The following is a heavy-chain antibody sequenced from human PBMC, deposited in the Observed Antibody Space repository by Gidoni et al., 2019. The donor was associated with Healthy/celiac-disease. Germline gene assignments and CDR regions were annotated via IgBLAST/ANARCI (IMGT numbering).Heavy chain of an antibody. CDR1: GFTFSTYS. D-gene: IGHD6-13*01. CDR3: ARDPVMAAASGWWFDP. Sequence: EVQLVESGGGLVKPGWSLRLSCAASGFTFSTYSMNWVRQAPGKGLEWVSSISSSSSYIYYADSVKGRFTISRDNAKNSLYLQMNSLRAEDTAVYYCARDPVMAAASGWWFDPWGQGTLVTVSS. CDR2: ISSSSSYI. J-gene: IGHJ5*02. V-gene: IGHV3-21*01.